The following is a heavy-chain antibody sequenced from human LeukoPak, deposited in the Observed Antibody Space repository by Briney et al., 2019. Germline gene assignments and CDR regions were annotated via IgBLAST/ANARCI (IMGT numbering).Heavy chain of an antibody. CDR2: IIPIFGTA. V-gene: IGHV1-69*01. D-gene: IGHD1-26*01. CDR3: ARVPVGATGAVER. J-gene: IGHJ5*02. Sequence: SVKVSCKASGGTFISYAISWVRQAPGQGLEWMGGIIPIFGTANYAQKFQGRVTIPADESTSTAYMELSSLRSEDTAVYYCARVPVGATGAVERWGQGTLVTVSS. CDR1: GGTFISYA.